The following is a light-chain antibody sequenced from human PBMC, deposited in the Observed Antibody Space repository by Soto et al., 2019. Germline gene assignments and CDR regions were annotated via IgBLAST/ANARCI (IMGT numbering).Light chain of an antibody. CDR1: VLSKEY. CDR2: KDS. Sequence: SYELTQPPSVSVSPGQTAMITCSGDVLSKEYAYWYQKKPGQAPLLVIYKDSERPSGIPERFSGSTSGTTVMLSISGVQAEDEADYYCQSPDSSRTSVIFGGGTKLTVL. CDR3: QSPDSSRTSVI. J-gene: IGLJ2*01. V-gene: IGLV3-25*03.